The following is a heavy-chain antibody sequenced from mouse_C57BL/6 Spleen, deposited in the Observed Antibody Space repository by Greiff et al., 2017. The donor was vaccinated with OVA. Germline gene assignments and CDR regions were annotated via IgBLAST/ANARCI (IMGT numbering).Heavy chain of an antibody. V-gene: IGHV1-82*01. Sequence: VKLQESGPELVKPGASVKISCKASGYAFSSSWMNWVKQRPGKGLEWIGRIYPGDGDTNYNGKFKGKATLTADKSSSTAYMQLSSLTSEDSAVYFCARTYGSPYAMDYWGQGTSVTVSS. CDR1: GYAFSSSW. CDR2: IYPGDGDT. D-gene: IGHD1-1*01. CDR3: ARTYGSPYAMDY. J-gene: IGHJ4*01.